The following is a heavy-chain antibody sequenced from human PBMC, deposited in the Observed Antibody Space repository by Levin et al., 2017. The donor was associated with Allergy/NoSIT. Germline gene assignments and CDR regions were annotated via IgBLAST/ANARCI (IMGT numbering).Heavy chain of an antibody. V-gene: IGHV5-51*01. CDR1: GYSFTSYW. Sequence: GGSLRLSCKGSGYSFTSYWIGWVRQMPGKGLEWMGIIYPGDSDTRYSPSFQGQVTISADKSISTAYLQWSSLKASDTAMYYCARSLNWYFDLWGRGTLVTVSS. CDR3: ARSLNWYFDL. J-gene: IGHJ2*01. CDR2: IYPGDSDT.